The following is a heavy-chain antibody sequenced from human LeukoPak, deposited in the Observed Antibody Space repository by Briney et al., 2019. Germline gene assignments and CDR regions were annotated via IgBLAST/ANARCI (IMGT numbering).Heavy chain of an antibody. V-gene: IGHV4-59*08. CDR1: GGTISIYY. CDR3: ARQPKPTTHSDY. CDR2: ISDSGGT. D-gene: IGHD4-17*01. Sequence: PSETLSLTCTVSGGTISIYYWTWIRQPPGKGLEWIGYISDSGGTNYNPSLNSRVTISVDMSKKQFSLKLSSVTAADTAVYFCARQPKPTTHSDYWGQGTLATVSS. J-gene: IGHJ4*02.